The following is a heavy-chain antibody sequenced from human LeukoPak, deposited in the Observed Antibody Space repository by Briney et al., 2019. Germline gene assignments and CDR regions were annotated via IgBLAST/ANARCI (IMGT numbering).Heavy chain of an antibody. CDR2: ISPTGSTT. CDR1: GFSFSGHW. CDR3: ARGPNSNWSGLDF. J-gene: IGHJ4*02. Sequence: GSLRLSCIASGFSFSGHWMHWARQLPGKGLVGVSRISPTGSTTSYADSVKGRSTVSRDNAKNTLYLQVNNLRAEDTAVYYCARGPNSNWSGLDFWGQGTLLTVSS. V-gene: IGHV3-74*01. D-gene: IGHD6-6*01.